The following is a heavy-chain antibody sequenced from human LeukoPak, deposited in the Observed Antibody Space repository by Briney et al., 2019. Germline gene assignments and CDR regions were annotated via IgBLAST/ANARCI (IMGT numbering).Heavy chain of an antibody. CDR2: IKSKTEGGTT. D-gene: IGHD1-26*01. V-gene: IGHV3-15*01. CDR3: TTNQWELPDY. J-gene: IGHJ4*02. CDR1: GFTFSNAW. Sequence: GGSLRLSCAASGFTFSNAWMSWVRQAPGKGLEWVGRIKSKTEGGTTDYAAPVKGRFTISRDDSKNTLYLQMNSLKTEDTAVYYCTTNQWELPDYWGQGTLVTVSS.